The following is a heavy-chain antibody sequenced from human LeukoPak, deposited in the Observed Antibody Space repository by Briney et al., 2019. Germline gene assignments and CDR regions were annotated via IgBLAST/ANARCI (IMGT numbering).Heavy chain of an antibody. J-gene: IGHJ2*01. CDR3: VKSYTVTTKYFDL. V-gene: IGHV3-64D*08. CDR2: ISNNGGST. CDR1: GFTFSSYA. Sequence: PGGSLRLSCSASGFTFSSYAMHWVRQAPGEGLEYVSAISNNGGSTYYADSVKGRFTISRDNSKNTLYLQMSSLRAEDTAVYYCVKSYTVTTKYFDLWGRGTLVTVSS. D-gene: IGHD4-17*01.